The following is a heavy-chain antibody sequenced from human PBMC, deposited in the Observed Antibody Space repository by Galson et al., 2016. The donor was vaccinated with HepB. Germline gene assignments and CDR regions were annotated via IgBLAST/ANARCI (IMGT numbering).Heavy chain of an antibody. CDR3: AADYGWEREYAFDT. D-gene: IGHD1-26*01. V-gene: IGHV1-58*01. CDR1: GFTFTSSA. Sequence: SVKVSCKASGFTFTSSAVQWVRQARGQRLEWIGWIVFGSGDSSYAQKFHERVPITRDMSTSTAYMELRSLRSEDTAVYYCAADYGWEREYAFDTWGQGTMVTVSS. J-gene: IGHJ3*02. CDR2: IVFGSGDS.